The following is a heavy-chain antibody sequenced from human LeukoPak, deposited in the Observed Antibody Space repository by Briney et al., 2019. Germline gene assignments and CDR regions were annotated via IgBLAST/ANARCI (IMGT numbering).Heavy chain of an antibody. J-gene: IGHJ4*02. CDR1: GYTFTGYY. CDR2: INPSGGST. V-gene: IGHV1-46*01. CDR3: ARDGPPGSSSSADFDY. Sequence: ASVKVSCKASGYTFTGYYMHWVRQAPGQGLEWMGIINPSGGSTSYAQKFQGRVTMTRDTSTSTVYMELSSLRSEDTAVYYCARDGPPGSSSSADFDYWGQGTLVTVSS. D-gene: IGHD6-6*01.